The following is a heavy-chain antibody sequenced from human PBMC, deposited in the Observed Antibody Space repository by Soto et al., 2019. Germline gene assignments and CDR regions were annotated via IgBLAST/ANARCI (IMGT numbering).Heavy chain of an antibody. Sequence: PSETLSLTCAVYGGSFSGYYWSWIRQPPGKGLEWIGEINHSGSTNYNPSLKSRVTISVDTSKNQFSLKLSSVAAADTAVYYCARVGRSITMVRGVERHFDYWGQGTLVTVSS. CDR3: ARVGRSITMVRGVERHFDY. D-gene: IGHD3-10*01. CDR1: GGSFSGYY. J-gene: IGHJ4*02. V-gene: IGHV4-34*01. CDR2: INHSGST.